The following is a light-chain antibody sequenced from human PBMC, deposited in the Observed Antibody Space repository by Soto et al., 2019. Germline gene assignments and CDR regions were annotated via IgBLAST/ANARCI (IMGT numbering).Light chain of an antibody. CDR3: QQSYSTPRT. V-gene: IGKV1-39*01. CDR2: AAS. CDR1: QSISSY. Sequence: DIQITQCPSSLSASVGDRVTITCQASQSISSYLNWYQQKPGKAPKLLIYAASSLQSGVPSRFSGSGSGTDSTLTISSLQPEDFATYYCQQSYSTPRTFGQGTKVDIK. J-gene: IGKJ1*01.